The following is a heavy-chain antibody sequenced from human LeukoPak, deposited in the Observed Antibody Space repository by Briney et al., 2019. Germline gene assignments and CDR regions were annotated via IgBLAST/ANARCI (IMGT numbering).Heavy chain of an antibody. D-gene: IGHD3-10*01. J-gene: IGHJ5*02. CDR2: ISSSSSYI. V-gene: IGHV3-21*01. CDR1: GFTFSSYR. CDR3: ARGDRSGNYYGSGSP. Sequence: PGGSLRLSCAASGFTFSSYRMNWVRQAPGKGLEWASSISSSSSYIYYADSVKGRFTISRDNAKNSLYLQMNSLRAEDTAVYYCARGDRSGNYYGSGSPWGQGTLVTVSS.